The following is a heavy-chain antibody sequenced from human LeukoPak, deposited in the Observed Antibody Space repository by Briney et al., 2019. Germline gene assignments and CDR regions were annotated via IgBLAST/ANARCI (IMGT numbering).Heavy chain of an antibody. V-gene: IGHV1-8*01. CDR2: MNPNSGNT. D-gene: IGHD6-6*01. CDR1: GYTFTSYD. J-gene: IGHJ6*03. Sequence: GASVKVSCEASGYTFTSYDINWVRQVTGQGLEWMGWMNPNSGNTGYAQKFQGRVTMTRNTSISTAYMELSSLRSEDTAVYYCARGAARPAGYYMDVWGKGTTATVSS. CDR3: ARGAARPAGYYMDV.